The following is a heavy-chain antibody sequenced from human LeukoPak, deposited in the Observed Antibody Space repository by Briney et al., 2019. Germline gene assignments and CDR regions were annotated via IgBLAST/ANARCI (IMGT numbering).Heavy chain of an antibody. CDR1: GFTFDDYA. D-gene: IGHD3-3*01. V-gene: IGHV3-9*01. CDR3: AKGSDFWSGYYDY. CDR2: ISWNSGSI. Sequence: GGSLRLSCAASGFTFDDYAMPWVRHAPGKGLEWVSGISWNSGSIGYADSVKGRFTISRDNAKNSLYLQMNSLRAEDTALYYCAKGSDFWSGYYDYWGQGTLVTVSS. J-gene: IGHJ4*02.